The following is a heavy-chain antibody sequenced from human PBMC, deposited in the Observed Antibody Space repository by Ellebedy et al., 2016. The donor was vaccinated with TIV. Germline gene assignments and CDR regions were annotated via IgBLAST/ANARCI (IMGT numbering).Heavy chain of an antibody. J-gene: IGHJ6*03. CDR2: INTGDGT. V-gene: IGHV3-53*04. Sequence: GESLKISCAGSGFTFSSCSMNWVRQAPGKGLEWVSLINTGDGTDYADSVKGRFTVSRHNSKNTLYLQMNSLRPEDTAVYYCARGYYYYYMDVWGKGTTVTVSS. CDR3: ARGYYYYYMDV. CDR1: GFTFSSCS.